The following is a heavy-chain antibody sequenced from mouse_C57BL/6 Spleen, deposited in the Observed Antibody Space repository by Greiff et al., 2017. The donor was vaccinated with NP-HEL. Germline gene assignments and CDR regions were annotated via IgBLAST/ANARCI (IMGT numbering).Heavy chain of an antibody. D-gene: IGHD1-1*01. CDR3: ARYYGSSPYYFDY. Sequence: QVQLQQSGAELVKPGASVKISCKASGYTFTDYYINWVKQRPGQGLEWIGKIGPGSGSTYYNEKFKGKATLTADKSSSTAYKQLISLTSEDSAVYFCARYYGSSPYYFDYWGQGTTLTVSS. CDR1: GYTFTDYY. V-gene: IGHV1-77*01. CDR2: IGPGSGST. J-gene: IGHJ2*01.